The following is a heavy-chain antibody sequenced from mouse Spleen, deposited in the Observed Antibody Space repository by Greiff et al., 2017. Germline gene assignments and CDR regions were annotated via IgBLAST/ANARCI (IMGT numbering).Heavy chain of an antibody. Sequence: EVHLVESGGGLVKPGGSLKLSCAASGFTFSDYGMHWVRQAPEKGLEWVAYISSGSSTIYYADTVKGRFTISRDNAKNTLFLQMTSLRSEDTAMYYCAKTARAPFAYWGQGTLVTVSA. D-gene: IGHD3-2*01. CDR1: GFTFSDYG. J-gene: IGHJ3*01. CDR2: ISSGSSTI. CDR3: AKTARAPFAY. V-gene: IGHV5-17*01.